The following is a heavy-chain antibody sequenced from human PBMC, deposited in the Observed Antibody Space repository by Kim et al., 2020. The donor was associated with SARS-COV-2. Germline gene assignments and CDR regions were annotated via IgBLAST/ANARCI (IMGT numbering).Heavy chain of an antibody. CDR1: GFTFSNAW. D-gene: IGHD1-26*01. Sequence: GGSLRLSCAASGFTFSNAWMSWVRQAPGKGLEWVGRIKSKTDGGTTDYAAPVKGRFTISRDDSKNTLYLQMNSLKTEDTAVYYCTTEARSGSYYWGEGAFDIWGQGTMVTVSS. CDR2: IKSKTDGGTT. CDR3: TTEARSGSYYWGEGAFDI. J-gene: IGHJ3*02. V-gene: IGHV3-15*01.